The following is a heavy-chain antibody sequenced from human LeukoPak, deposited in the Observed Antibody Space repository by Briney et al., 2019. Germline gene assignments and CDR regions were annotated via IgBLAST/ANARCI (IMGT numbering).Heavy chain of an antibody. J-gene: IGHJ6*03. CDR1: GFTFSSYW. D-gene: IGHD3-22*01. Sequence: GGSLRLSCAASGFTFSSYWMSWVRQAPGKGLEWVANIKQDGSEKYYVDSVKGRFTISRDSAKNSLYLQMNSLRAEDTAVYYCARVAYYYDSSTPLHHYYYYMDVWGKGTTVTVSS. CDR3: ARVAYYYDSSTPLHHYYYYMDV. V-gene: IGHV3-7*01. CDR2: IKQDGSEK.